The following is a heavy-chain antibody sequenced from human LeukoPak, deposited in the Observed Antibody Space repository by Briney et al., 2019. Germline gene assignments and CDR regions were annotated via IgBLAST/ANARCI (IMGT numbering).Heavy chain of an antibody. CDR3: AKDLTTVVVTATYFDY. V-gene: IGHV3-30*18. Sequence: PGGSLRLSCAASGFTFSSYGMHWVRQAPGKGLEWVAVISYDGSNKYYADSVKGRFTISRDNSKNTLYLQMNSLRAEDTAVYYCAKDLTTVVVTATYFDYWGQGTLVTVSS. J-gene: IGHJ4*02. CDR2: ISYDGSNK. D-gene: IGHD2-21*02. CDR1: GFTFSSYG.